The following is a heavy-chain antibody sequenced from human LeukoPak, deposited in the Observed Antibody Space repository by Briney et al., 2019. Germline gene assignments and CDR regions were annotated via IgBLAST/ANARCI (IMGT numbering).Heavy chain of an antibody. CDR1: GFTFSSYA. D-gene: IGHD2-21*02. Sequence: GGSLRLFCAASGFTFSSYAMSWVRQAPGKGLEWVSAISGSGGSTYYADSVKGRLTISRDNSKNTLYLQMNSLRAEDTAVYYCAKLRAYCGGDCYPTFDYWGQGTLVTVSS. J-gene: IGHJ4*02. CDR3: AKLRAYCGGDCYPTFDY. CDR2: ISGSGGST. V-gene: IGHV3-23*01.